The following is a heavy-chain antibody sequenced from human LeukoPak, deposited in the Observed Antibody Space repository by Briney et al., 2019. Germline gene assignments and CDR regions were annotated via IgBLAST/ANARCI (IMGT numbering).Heavy chain of an antibody. Sequence: PGGSLRLSCAASGFTFGSYSMNWVRQAPGKGLEWVSSISSSSSYIYYADSVKGRFTISRDNAKNSLYLQMNSLRAEDTAVYYCARDIRGPYVWGSYRPFDYWGQGTLVTVSS. CDR3: ARDIRGPYVWGSYRPFDY. CDR1: GFTFGSYS. CDR2: ISSSSSYI. D-gene: IGHD3-16*02. J-gene: IGHJ4*02. V-gene: IGHV3-21*01.